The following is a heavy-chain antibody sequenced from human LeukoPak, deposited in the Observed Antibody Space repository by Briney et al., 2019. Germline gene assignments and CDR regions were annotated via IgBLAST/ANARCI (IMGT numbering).Heavy chain of an antibody. Sequence: GGSLTLSCAASGFTFSSYSMNWVRNAPGKGQEWISYISSSGSTIYYADSVKGRFTISRDNDKTSLYLQMNSLRAEAPAVYYCARAGNYYGRHTNWFDPWGQGTLVTVSS. V-gene: IGHV3-48*04. J-gene: IGHJ5*02. CDR3: ARAGNYYGRHTNWFDP. CDR1: GFTFSSYS. CDR2: ISSSGSTI. D-gene: IGHD3-10*01.